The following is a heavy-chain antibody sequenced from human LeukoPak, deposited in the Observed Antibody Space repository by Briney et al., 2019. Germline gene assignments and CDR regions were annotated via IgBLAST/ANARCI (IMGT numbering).Heavy chain of an antibody. J-gene: IGHJ3*02. CDR1: GGSFSGYF. CDR2: MYYSGNI. D-gene: IGHD1-14*01. V-gene: IGHV4-34*01. CDR3: ARDHVRFIRRRNNVFDI. Sequence: SETLSLTCAVYGGSFSGYFWGWIRQPPGKGLEWIGSMYYSGNIYYNPSLKSRVTISVDTSKNQLSLKLSSVTAADTAVYYCARDHVRFIRRRNNVFDIWGQGTMVTVSS.